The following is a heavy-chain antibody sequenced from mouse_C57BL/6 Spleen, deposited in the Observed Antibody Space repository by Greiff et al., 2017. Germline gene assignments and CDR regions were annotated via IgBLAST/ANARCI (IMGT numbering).Heavy chain of an antibody. J-gene: IGHJ4*01. V-gene: IGHV1-15*01. CDR3: TRGGDGYPYAMDY. Sequence: VQLQQSGAELVRPGASVTLSCKASGYTFTDYEMHWVKQTPVHGLEWIGAIDPETGGTAYNQKFKGKAILTADKSSSTAYMELRSLTSEDSAVYYCTRGGDGYPYAMDYWGQGTSVTVSS. CDR1: GYTFTDYE. CDR2: IDPETGGT. D-gene: IGHD2-3*01.